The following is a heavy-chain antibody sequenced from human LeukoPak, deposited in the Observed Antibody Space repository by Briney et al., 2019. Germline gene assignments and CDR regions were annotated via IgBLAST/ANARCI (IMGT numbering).Heavy chain of an antibody. Sequence: GGSLRLSXAASGFTFSRYAMSWVRQAPGKGLEWVSGISGSSDSTYYADSVKGRFTISRDNSKNTLYLEMNRLRAEDTAVYNCAKGSTAAGTPFDSWGQGTLVTVSS. CDR2: ISGSSDST. V-gene: IGHV3-23*01. CDR1: GFTFSRYA. CDR3: AKGSTAAGTPFDS. J-gene: IGHJ4*02. D-gene: IGHD1-14*01.